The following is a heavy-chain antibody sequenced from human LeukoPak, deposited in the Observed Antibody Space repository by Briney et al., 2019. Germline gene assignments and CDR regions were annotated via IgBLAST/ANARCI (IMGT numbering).Heavy chain of an antibody. Sequence: GGSLRLSCAASGFTFSSYGMHWVRQAPGKGLEWVAFIRYDGSNKYYADSVKGRFTISRDNSKNTLYLQMNSLRAEDTAVYYCARWQLGAMVYFDYWGQGTLVTVSS. V-gene: IGHV3-30*02. CDR3: ARWQLGAMVYFDY. CDR2: IRYDGSNK. D-gene: IGHD5-18*01. CDR1: GFTFSSYG. J-gene: IGHJ4*02.